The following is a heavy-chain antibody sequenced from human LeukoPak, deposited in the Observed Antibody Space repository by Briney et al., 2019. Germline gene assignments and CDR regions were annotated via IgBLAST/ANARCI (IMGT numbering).Heavy chain of an antibody. CDR1: GFTFSSYS. V-gene: IGHV3-21*01. CDR2: ISSSSSYI. J-gene: IGHJ3*02. CDR3: ARVGVEMATTDAFGI. Sequence: GGSLRLSCAASGFTFSSYSMNWVRQAPGKGLEWVSSISSSSSYIYYADSVKGRFTISRDNAKNSLYLQMNSLRAEDTAVYYCARVGVEMATTDAFGIWGQGTMVTVSS. D-gene: IGHD5-24*01.